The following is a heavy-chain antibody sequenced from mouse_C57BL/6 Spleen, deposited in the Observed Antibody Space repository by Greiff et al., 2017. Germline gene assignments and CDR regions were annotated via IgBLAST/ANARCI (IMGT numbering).Heavy chain of an antibody. CDR3: ARGGAYGNYRAY. D-gene: IGHD2-1*01. CDR2: IYPRSGNT. V-gene: IGHV1-81*01. Sequence: VQLQQSGAELARPGASVKLSCKASGYNFTSYGISWVKKRTGQGLEWIGEIYPRSGNTYYNEKLKGKATLTADKSSSTAYMELRSLTSEDSAVYFCARGGAYGNYRAYWGQGTLVTVSA. CDR1: GYNFTSYG. J-gene: IGHJ3*01.